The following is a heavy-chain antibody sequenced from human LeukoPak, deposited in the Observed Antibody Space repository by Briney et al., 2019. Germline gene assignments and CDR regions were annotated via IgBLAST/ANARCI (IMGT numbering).Heavy chain of an antibody. Sequence: QPGGSLTLSCAASGFTFTNFWMHRVRQTPGKGLVWVSRINGDGRSTTYADSVKGRFTISRDNAKNTLYLQMNSLRAEDTGVYYCARVPVSGYSSFDPRGQGTLVTVSS. J-gene: IGHJ5*02. CDR2: INGDGRST. CDR3: ARVPVSGYSSFDP. V-gene: IGHV3-74*03. CDR1: GFTFTNFW. D-gene: IGHD3-9*01.